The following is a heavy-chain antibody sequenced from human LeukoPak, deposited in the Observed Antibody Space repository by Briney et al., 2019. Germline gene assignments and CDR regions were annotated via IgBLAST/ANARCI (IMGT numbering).Heavy chain of an antibody. CDR2: IYYSGST. V-gene: IGHV4-59*08. CDR3: ASVRRGFGESSKYYAYYYMGV. J-gene: IGHJ6*03. CDR1: GGSISSYY. D-gene: IGHD3-10*01. Sequence: TSETLSLTCTVSGGSISSYYWSWIRQPPGKGLEWIGYIYYSGSTYYNPSLKSRVTISLDTSKNQFSLKLSSVTAADTAVYYCASVRRGFGESSKYYAYYYMGVWGKGTTVTTSS.